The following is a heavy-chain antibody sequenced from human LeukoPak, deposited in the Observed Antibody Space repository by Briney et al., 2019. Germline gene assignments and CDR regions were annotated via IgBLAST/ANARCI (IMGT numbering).Heavy chain of an antibody. J-gene: IGHJ6*04. D-gene: IGHD3-10*01. Sequence: SVKVSCKASGGTFSSYAISWVRQAPGQGLEWMGGIIPIFGTANYAQKFQGRVTITADKSTSTAYMELSSLRSEDTAVYYCARERSYYGSGSYYYYYGMDVWGKGTAVTVSS. CDR3: ARERSYYGSGSYYYYYGMDV. CDR2: IIPIFGTA. V-gene: IGHV1-69*06. CDR1: GGTFSSYA.